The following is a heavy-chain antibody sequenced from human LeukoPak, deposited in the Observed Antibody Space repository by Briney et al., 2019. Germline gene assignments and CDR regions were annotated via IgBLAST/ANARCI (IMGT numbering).Heavy chain of an antibody. J-gene: IGHJ4*02. D-gene: IGHD3-3*01. V-gene: IGHV4-34*01. CDR1: YGSFSGYY. CDR3: ARRANSHDFWSGFYFDY. Sequence: SETLSLTCTVFYGSFSGYYWTWIRQPPGKGLEWIGEINHNGNTNYNPSLKSRVTISVDTSKNQFSLKLSSVTAADTAVYYCARRANSHDFWSGFYFDYWGQGTLVTVSS. CDR2: INHNGNT.